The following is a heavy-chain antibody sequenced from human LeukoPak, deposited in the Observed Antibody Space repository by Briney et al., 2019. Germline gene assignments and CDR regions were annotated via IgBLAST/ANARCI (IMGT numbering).Heavy chain of an antibody. V-gene: IGHV4-34*01. Sequence: SETLSLTCAVYGGSFSGYYWSWIRQPPGKGLEWIGEINHRGSTNYNPSLKSRVTISVDTSKNQFSLKLSSVTAADTAVYYCARESPRNYYDSSGYYRVRYWFDPWGQGTLVTVSS. CDR2: INHRGST. CDR3: ARESPRNYYDSSGYYRVRYWFDP. J-gene: IGHJ5*02. CDR1: GGSFSGYY. D-gene: IGHD3-22*01.